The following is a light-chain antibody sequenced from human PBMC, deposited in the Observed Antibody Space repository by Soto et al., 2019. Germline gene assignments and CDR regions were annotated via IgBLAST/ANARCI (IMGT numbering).Light chain of an antibody. CDR2: DAS. Sequence: DIQMTQSPSTLSASVGDRVTITCRASQNINRRLAWYQQKPGKAPNLLIYDASSLESGVPARFSVGGSGTEFTLTISSLQPDEFSTVDGQQYNNYPWTVGQGTKVDIK. CDR3: QQYNNYPWT. V-gene: IGKV1-5*01. CDR1: QNINRR. J-gene: IGKJ1*01.